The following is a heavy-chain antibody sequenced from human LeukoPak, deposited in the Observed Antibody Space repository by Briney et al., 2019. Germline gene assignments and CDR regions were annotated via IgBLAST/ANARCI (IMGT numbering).Heavy chain of an antibody. V-gene: IGHV3-48*02. CDR1: GFTFSSYT. CDR2: ISGGSSTI. Sequence: SGGSLRLSCAASGFTFSSYTMNWVRQAPGKGLEWVSYISGGSSTIYYADSVKGRFTISRDNAKNSLCLQMSSLSDEDTAVYYCAREGGFDCWGQGTLVTVSS. D-gene: IGHD2-15*01. CDR3: AREGGFDC. J-gene: IGHJ4*02.